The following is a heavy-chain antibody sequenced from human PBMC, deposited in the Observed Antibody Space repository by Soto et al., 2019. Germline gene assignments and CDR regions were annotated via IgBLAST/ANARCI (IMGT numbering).Heavy chain of an antibody. Sequence: QVQLVQSGAEMKKPGASVKLSCKASGITYNTYAIQWVRQAPGQGLEWMGWINAGNGDTRYSQNFQGRVILTRDTSASTVYMDLDSLKSEDTGVYYCARAISGYVTWGQGTLVTVSS. D-gene: IGHD5-12*01. V-gene: IGHV1-3*01. CDR1: GITYNTYA. J-gene: IGHJ4*02. CDR3: ARAISGYVT. CDR2: INAGNGDT.